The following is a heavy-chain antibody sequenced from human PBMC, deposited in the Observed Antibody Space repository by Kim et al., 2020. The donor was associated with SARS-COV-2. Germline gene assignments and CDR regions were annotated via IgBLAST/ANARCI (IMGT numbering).Heavy chain of an antibody. D-gene: IGHD1-26*01. Sequence: KGRCTISRDNSKNTLYLQMNSLRAEDTAVYYCAKDEVGATVGQWGEYFQHWGQGTLVTVSS. CDR3: AKDEVGATVGQWGEYFQH. V-gene: IGHV3-23*01. J-gene: IGHJ1*01.